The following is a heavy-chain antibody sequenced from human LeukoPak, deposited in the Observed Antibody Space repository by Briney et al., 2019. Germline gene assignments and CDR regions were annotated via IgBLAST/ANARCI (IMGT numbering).Heavy chain of an antibody. CDR3: ARDSGYGRY. Sequence: GGSLRLSCVASGYTFSSYWMTWVRQAPGKGLEWVANIKEGGSEKQYVDSVKGRFTISRDNAKKSLYLQMNSLRAEDTAVYYCARDSGYGRYWGQGTLVTVSS. J-gene: IGHJ4*02. CDR2: IKEGGSEK. V-gene: IGHV3-7*01. CDR1: GYTFSSYW. D-gene: IGHD5-12*01.